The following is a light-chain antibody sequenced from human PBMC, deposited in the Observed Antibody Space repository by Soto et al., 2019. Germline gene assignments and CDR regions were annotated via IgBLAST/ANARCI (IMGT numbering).Light chain of an antibody. J-gene: IGKJ4*01. CDR3: QQYKNWPPLT. V-gene: IGKV3-15*01. CDR2: GAF. CDR1: QSVSYN. Sequence: EIVMTQSPATLSVSPGERATLSCRASQSVSYNLAWYQQKPGQGPRLLIYGAFTRATGIPARFSGSGSVTEFTLTISSLQSEDFAVYYCQQYKNWPPLTFGGGPKVEIK.